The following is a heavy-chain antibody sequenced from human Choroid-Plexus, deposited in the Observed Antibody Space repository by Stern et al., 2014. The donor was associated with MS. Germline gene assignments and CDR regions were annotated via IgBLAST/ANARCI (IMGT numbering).Heavy chain of an antibody. CDR3: AKDRQYLTYFFDH. J-gene: IGHJ5*02. CDR1: GFTLGSCA. CDR2: VSYDGSNK. Sequence: VQLVQSGGGVVQPGRTLRLSCVASGFTLGSCAMHWVRKAPGKGLVWVAGVSYDGSNKYYADSVKGRFTISRVNSQNTLYMQMSSLRPEDTAVYYCAKDRQYLTYFFDHWGHGSLVTVSS. D-gene: IGHD2/OR15-2a*01. V-gene: IGHV3-30*18.